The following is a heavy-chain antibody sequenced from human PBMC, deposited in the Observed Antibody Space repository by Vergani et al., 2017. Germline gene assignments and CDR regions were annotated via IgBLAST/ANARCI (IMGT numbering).Heavy chain of an antibody. Sequence: VQLVESGGGLVKPGGSLRLSCAASGFTFSSYGMHWVRQAPGKGLEWVAVISYDGSNKYYADSVKGRFTISRDNSKNTLYLQMNSLRAEDTAVYYCAKDKRWYEGPIDYWGQGTLVTVSS. J-gene: IGHJ4*02. CDR3: AKDKRWYEGPIDY. D-gene: IGHD4-23*01. CDR1: GFTFSSYG. V-gene: IGHV3-30*18. CDR2: ISYDGSNK.